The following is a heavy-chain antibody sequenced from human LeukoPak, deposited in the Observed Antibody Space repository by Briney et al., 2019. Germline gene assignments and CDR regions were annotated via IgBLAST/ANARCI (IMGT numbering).Heavy chain of an antibody. CDR1: GFTFSSYS. V-gene: IGHV3-21*01. CDR2: ISSSSSYI. D-gene: IGHD5-24*01. Sequence: GGSLRLSCAASGFTFSSYSMNWVRQAPGKGLEWVSSISSSSSYIYYADSVKGRFTISRDNAKNTLYLQMNSLRAEDTAVYYCARDPGRGVWSRWLQDPSFDYWGQGTLVTVSS. J-gene: IGHJ4*02. CDR3: ARDPGRGVWSRWLQDPSFDY.